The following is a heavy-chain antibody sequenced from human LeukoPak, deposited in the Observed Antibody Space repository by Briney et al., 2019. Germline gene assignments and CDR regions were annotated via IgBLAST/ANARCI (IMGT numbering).Heavy chain of an antibody. V-gene: IGHV4-34*01. CDR3: ALGGGRDFDY. J-gene: IGHJ4*02. CDR2: INHSGST. CDR1: GGSFSGYY. D-gene: IGHD3-16*01. Sequence: PSETLSLTCAVYGGSFSGYYWSWIRQPPGKGLEWIGDINHSGSTNYNPSLRSRVTISVDTSKNQFSLNLSSVTAADTAVYYCALGGGRDFDYWGQGTLVTVSS.